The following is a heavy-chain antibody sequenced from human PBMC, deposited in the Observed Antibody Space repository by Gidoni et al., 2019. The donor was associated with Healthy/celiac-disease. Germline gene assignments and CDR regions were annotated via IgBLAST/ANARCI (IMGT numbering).Heavy chain of an antibody. J-gene: IGHJ5*02. CDR3: ARDYVAMVGWFDP. V-gene: IGHV4-34*01. Sequence: QVQLQQWGAGLLKPSGTLSLTCAVYGGSFSGSYWSWIRQPPGKGLEWIGEINHSGSTNYNPSLKSRVTISVDTSKNQFSLKLSSVTAADTAVYYCARDYVAMVGWFDPWGQGTLVTVSS. D-gene: IGHD2-15*01. CDR1: GGSFSGSY. CDR2: INHSGST.